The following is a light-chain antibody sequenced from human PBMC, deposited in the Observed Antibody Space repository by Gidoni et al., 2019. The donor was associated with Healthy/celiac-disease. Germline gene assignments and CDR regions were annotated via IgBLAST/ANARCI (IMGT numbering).Light chain of an antibody. CDR3: QVWDSSSDHWV. CDR2: YDS. CDR1: NIGSKG. V-gene: IGLV3-21*04. J-gene: IGLJ3*02. Sequence: SYVLTQPPSVSVAPGKTARITCGGNNIGSKGVHWYQQKPGQAPVLVIYYDSDRLSGIPERFSGSNSGNTATLTISRVEAGDEADYYCQVWDSSSDHWVFGGGTKLTVL.